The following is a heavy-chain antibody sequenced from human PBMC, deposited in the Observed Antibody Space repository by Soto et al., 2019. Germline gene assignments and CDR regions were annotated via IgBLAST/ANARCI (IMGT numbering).Heavy chain of an antibody. CDR2: IIPILGIP. CDR3: ARFRGSYGMDV. J-gene: IGHJ6*02. Sequence: QVQLVQSGAEVKKPGSSVKVSCKASGGTFSSYTISWVRQAPGQGLEWMGRIIPILGIPNYAQKFQGRVTITGDKSTSTAYMELSRLRSEDTAVYYCARFRGSYGMDVWGQGTTVTVSS. CDR1: GGTFSSYT. V-gene: IGHV1-69*02. D-gene: IGHD3-10*01.